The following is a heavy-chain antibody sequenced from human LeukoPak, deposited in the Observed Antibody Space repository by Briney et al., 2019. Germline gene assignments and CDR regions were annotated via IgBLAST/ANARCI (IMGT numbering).Heavy chain of an antibody. J-gene: IGHJ6*03. CDR1: GGSISSYY. Sequence: SETLSLTCTVSGGSISSYYWSCIRQPPGKGLEWIGYIYYSGSTNYNPSLKSRVTISVDTSKNQFSLKLSSVTAADTAVYYCARTIPGYYDSSGYYYVDHYYYYMDVWGKGTTVTVSS. D-gene: IGHD3-22*01. V-gene: IGHV4-59*01. CDR2: IYYSGST. CDR3: ARTIPGYYDSSGYYYVDHYYYYMDV.